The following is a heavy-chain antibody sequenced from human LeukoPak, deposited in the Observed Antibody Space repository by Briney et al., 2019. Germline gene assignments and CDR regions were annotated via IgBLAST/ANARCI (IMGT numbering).Heavy chain of an antibody. D-gene: IGHD2-2*01. CDR3: TKTPYCSSTSCSLYYMDV. CDR1: GFTFGDYA. CDR2: IRSKPYGGTT. J-gene: IGHJ6*03. Sequence: GGSLRLSCTASGFTFGDYAMSWVRQAPGRGLEWVGFIRSKPYGGTTEYAASVKGRFTISRDDSKGIAYLQMNSLKTEDTAVYSCTKTPYCSSTSCSLYYMDVWGKGTTVTVSS. V-gene: IGHV3-49*04.